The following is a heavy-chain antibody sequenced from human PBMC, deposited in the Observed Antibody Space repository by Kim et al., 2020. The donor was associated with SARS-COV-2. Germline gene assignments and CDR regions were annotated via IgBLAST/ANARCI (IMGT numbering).Heavy chain of an antibody. CDR1: GFTVSSNY. D-gene: IGHD1-26*01. CDR3: ATSLVRGDY. J-gene: IGHJ4*02. CDR2: IYSGGST. Sequence: GGSLRLSCEASGFTVSSNYMSWVRQAPGKGLEWVSVIYSGGSTYYADSVKGRFTISRDNSKNTLYLQMNSLRAEDTAVYYCATSLVRGDYWGQGTLVTVSS. V-gene: IGHV3-53*01.